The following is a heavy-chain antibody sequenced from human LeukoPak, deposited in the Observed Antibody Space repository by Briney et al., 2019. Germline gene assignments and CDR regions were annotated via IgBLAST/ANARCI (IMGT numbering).Heavy chain of an antibody. D-gene: IGHD6-19*01. J-gene: IGHJ3*02. CDR3: ARDSSGWYGKWGAFDI. CDR1: GFTFSSYW. Sequence: PGGSLRLSCAASGFTFSSYWMSWVRQAPGKGLEWVANIKQDGSEKYYVDSVKGRFTISRDNAKNSLYLQMNSLRAEDTAVYYCARDSSGWYGKWGAFDIWGQGTMVTVSS. V-gene: IGHV3-7*01. CDR2: IKQDGSEK.